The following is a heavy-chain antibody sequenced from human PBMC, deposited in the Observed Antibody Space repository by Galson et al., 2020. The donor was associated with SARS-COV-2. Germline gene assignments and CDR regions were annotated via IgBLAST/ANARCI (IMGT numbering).Heavy chain of an antibody. CDR2: INPGDSDA. CDR3: ARQGYSGSDCWFDP. J-gene: IGHJ5*02. V-gene: IGHV5-51*01. Sequence: GESLKISCKGSGYSFASYWIGWVRQMPGKGPEWMGIINPGDSDARYSPSFQGQVTISVDKSISTAYLQWSSLKASDTAMYYCARQGYSGSDCWFDPWSQGTLVTVSS. CDR1: GYSFASYW. D-gene: IGHD1-26*01.